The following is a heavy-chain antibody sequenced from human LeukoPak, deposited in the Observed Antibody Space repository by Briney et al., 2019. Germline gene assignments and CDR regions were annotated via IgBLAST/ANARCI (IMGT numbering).Heavy chain of an antibody. D-gene: IGHD2-15*01. Sequence: ASVKVSCKASGYTSTSYGISWVRQAPGQRLEWMGWISVYNGNTNYAQKLQGRVTMTTDTSTSTAYMELRSLRSDDTAVYYCARDVVAATNGYYFYLYLDVWGKGTTVTVSS. V-gene: IGHV1-18*01. J-gene: IGHJ6*03. CDR1: GYTSTSYG. CDR2: ISVYNGNT. CDR3: ARDVVAATNGYYFYLYLDV.